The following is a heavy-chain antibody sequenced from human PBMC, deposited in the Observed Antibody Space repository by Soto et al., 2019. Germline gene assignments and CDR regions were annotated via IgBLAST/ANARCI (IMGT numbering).Heavy chain of an antibody. D-gene: IGHD2-8*01. V-gene: IGHV1-69*01. CDR1: GGTFSSYA. CDR2: IIPIFGTA. J-gene: IGHJ4*02. Sequence: QVQLVQSGAEVKKPGSSVKVSCKASGGTFSSYAISWVRQAPGQGLEWMGGIIPIFGTANYAQKFQGRVTIPADETTSTAYMELSSLRAEYTAVYYCARVPLRGVCYGTGQKCYEHFDYWGQGTLVTVSS. CDR3: ARVPLRGVCYGTGQKCYEHFDY.